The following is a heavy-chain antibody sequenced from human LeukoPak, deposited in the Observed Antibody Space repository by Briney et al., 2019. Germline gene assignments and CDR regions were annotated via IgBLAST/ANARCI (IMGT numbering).Heavy chain of an antibody. CDR1: GFTVSSNY. CDR3: ASSYGAGAFDI. Sequence: GGSLRLSCAASGFTVSSNYMGWVRQAPGKGLEWVSVIYSGGSTYYADSVKGRFTISGDNSRSTLYLQMNSLRAEDTAVYYCASSYGAGAFDIWGQGTMVTVSS. V-gene: IGHV3-53*01. CDR2: IYSGGST. D-gene: IGHD4-17*01. J-gene: IGHJ3*02.